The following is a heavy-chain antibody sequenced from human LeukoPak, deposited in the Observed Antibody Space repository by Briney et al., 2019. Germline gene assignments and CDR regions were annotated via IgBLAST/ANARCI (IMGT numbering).Heavy chain of an antibody. V-gene: IGHV4-34*01. CDR1: GGSFSGYY. CDR3: ARESTAVAGTFDY. Sequence: SETLSPTCAVYGGSFSGYYCSWVSQPPRRWLEWIGEINHSGSTNYNPSLKSRVTISVDTSKHQFSLKMSSVTAADTAMYYCARESTAVAGTFDYWGQGTLVTVSS. D-gene: IGHD6-19*01. CDR2: INHSGST. J-gene: IGHJ4*02.